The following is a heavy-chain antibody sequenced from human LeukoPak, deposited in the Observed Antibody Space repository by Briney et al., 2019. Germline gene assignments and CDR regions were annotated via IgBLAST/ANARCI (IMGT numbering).Heavy chain of an antibody. V-gene: IGHV3-7*01. D-gene: IGHD1-1*01. CDR1: GFTFSSYW. J-gene: IGHJ5*02. CDR2: IKQDGSEK. Sequence: PGGSLRLSCAASGFTFSSYWMTWVRQAPGKGLEWVANIKQDGSEKYYVDSVKGRFTISRDNAKRSLYLQMNSLRAEDTAVYYCAREWNPKDSSCWFDPWGQGTLVTVSS. CDR3: AREWNPKDSSCWFDP.